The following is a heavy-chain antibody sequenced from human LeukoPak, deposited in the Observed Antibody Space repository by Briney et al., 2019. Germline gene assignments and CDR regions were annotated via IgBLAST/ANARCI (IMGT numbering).Heavy chain of an antibody. CDR3: AKDYCSSTSCRYYYYYYMDV. J-gene: IGHJ6*03. V-gene: IGHV3-43*01. D-gene: IGHD2-2*01. Sequence: GGSLRLSCAASGFSFDDYTMHWVRQAPGKGLEWVSLISWDGGSTYYADSVKGRFTISRDNSKNSLYLQMNSLRTEDTALYYCAKDYCSSTSCRYYYYYYMDVWGKGTTVTVSS. CDR2: ISWDGGST. CDR1: GFSFDDYT.